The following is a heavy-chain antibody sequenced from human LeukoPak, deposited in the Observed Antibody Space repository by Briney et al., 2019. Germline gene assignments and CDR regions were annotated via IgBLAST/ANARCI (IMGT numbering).Heavy chain of an antibody. V-gene: IGHV4-4*02. CDR2: IYHSGST. D-gene: IGHD6-13*01. CDR1: GGSISSSNW. CDR3: ATLAVRAAAEVDY. Sequence: PSETLSLTCAVSGGSISSSNWWSWVRQPPGKGLEWIGEIYHSGSTNYNPSLKSRVTISVDKSKNQFSLKLSSVTAADTAVYYCATLAVRAAAEVDYWGQGTLVTVSS. J-gene: IGHJ4*02.